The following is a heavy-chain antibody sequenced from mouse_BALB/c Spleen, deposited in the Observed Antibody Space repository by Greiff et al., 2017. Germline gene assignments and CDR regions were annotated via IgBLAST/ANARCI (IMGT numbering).Heavy chain of an antibody. CDR2: ISNGGGST. Sequence: EVQVVESGGGLVKPGGSLKLSCAASGFAFSSYDMSWVRQTPEKRLEWVAYISNGGGSTYYPDNVKGRFTISRDNAKNTLYLQMSSLKSEDTAMYYCARQDGSFYYAMDYWGQGTSVTVSS. V-gene: IGHV5-12-1*01. CDR3: ARQDGSFYYAMDY. CDR1: GFAFSSYD. J-gene: IGHJ4*01. D-gene: IGHD1-1*01.